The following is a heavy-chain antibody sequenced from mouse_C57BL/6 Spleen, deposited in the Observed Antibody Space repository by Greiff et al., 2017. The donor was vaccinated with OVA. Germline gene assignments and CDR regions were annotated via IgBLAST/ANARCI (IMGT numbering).Heavy chain of an antibody. CDR2: IRSESSNYAT. CDR1: GFTFTTYA. J-gene: IGHJ3*01. D-gene: IGHD2-12*01. V-gene: IGHV10-3*01. CDR3: VRDYDRTFEY. Sequence: EVQLVESGGGLVQPKGSLKLSCAASGFTFTTYAMRWVRQTPGQGLEWVARIRSESSNYATYYADSVKDRFTISRADSHSMLYLQMNNLKTEDTAMYYGVRDYDRTFEYWGQGTLVTVSA.